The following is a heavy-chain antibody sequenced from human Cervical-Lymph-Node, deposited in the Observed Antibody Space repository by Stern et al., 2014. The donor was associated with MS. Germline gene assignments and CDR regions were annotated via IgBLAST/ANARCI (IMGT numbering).Heavy chain of an antibody. CDR3: ARLSTVVDY. D-gene: IGHD4-23*01. CDR2: VFSCGTS. V-gene: IGHV4-59*08. J-gene: IGHJ4*02. Sequence: VHLVESGPGLVKPSETLSLTCTVSGDSISSYYWSWIRQPPGKGLEWFGHVFSCGTSSYTPSRPGGVTISVDTSKNHFSLKLTSVPAADTAVYYCARLSTVVDYWGQGTLVTVSS. CDR1: GDSISSYY.